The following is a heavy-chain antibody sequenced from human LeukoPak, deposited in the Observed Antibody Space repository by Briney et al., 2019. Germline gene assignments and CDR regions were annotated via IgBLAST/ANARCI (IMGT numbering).Heavy chain of an antibody. D-gene: IGHD3-10*01. CDR2: ISSSSSTI. Sequence: PGGSLRLSCAASGFTFSSYSMNWVRQAPGKGLEWVSYISSSSSTIYYADSVKGRFTISRDNAKNSLYLQMNSLRAEDTAVYYCARGHAVRGVIRHFDYWGQGTLVTVSS. CDR1: GFTFSSYS. J-gene: IGHJ4*02. V-gene: IGHV3-48*04. CDR3: ARGHAVRGVIRHFDY.